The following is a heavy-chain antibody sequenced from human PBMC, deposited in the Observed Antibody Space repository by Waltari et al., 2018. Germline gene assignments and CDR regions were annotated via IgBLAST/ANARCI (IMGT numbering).Heavy chain of an antibody. CDR1: GGAISSYY. J-gene: IGHJ3*02. CDR2: IYYSGST. Sequence: QVQLPESGPGLVKPSETLSLTCTVPGGAISSYYWSSIRQPPGKGLEWIGYIYYSGSTNYNPSLKSRVTISVDTSKNQFSLKLSSVTAADTAVYYCARVPSYYDILTGYYPDAFDIWGQGTMVTVSS. D-gene: IGHD3-9*01. V-gene: IGHV4-59*01. CDR3: ARVPSYYDILTGYYPDAFDI.